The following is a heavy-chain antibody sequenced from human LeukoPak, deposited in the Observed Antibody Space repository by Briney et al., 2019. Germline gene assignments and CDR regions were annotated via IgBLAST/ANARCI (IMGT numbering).Heavy chain of an antibody. Sequence: GGSLRLSCAASGFTFSSYAMSWVRQPPGKGLEWVSAISGSSGSTYYADSVKGRFTISRDNSKNTLYLQMNNLRAEDTAVYYCAKDENFLDSLDYWGQGTLVTVSS. CDR3: AKDENFLDSLDY. CDR1: GFTFSSYA. V-gene: IGHV3-23*01. CDR2: ISGSSGST. J-gene: IGHJ4*02.